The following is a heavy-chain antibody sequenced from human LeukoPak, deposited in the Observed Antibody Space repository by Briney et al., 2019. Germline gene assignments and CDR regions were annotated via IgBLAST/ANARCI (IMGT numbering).Heavy chain of an antibody. D-gene: IGHD6-6*01. Sequence: SETLSLTCTVSGGSISSYYWSWIRQPAGKGLEWIWRIYTSGSTNYNPSLKSRVTMSVDTSKNQFSLKLSSVTAADTAVYYCARGASWQLLFDYWGQGTLVTVSS. CDR2: IYTSGST. V-gene: IGHV4-4*07. CDR3: ARGASWQLLFDY. CDR1: GGSISSYY. J-gene: IGHJ4*02.